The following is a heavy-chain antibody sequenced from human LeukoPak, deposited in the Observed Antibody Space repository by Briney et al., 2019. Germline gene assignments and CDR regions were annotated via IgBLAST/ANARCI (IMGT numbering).Heavy chain of an antibody. V-gene: IGHV3-23*01. CDR2: INDSGSST. CDR3: TKGLYGSGSSPDF. J-gene: IGHJ4*02. CDR1: GFTFRKYA. Sequence: AGGSLRLSCAASGFTFRKYAMTWVRQAPGKGLEWVSGINDSGSSTYYADSVNGRLTISRDNAKNTVYLQMNSLRVEDTAVYYCTKGLYGSGSSPDFWGQGTLVTVSS. D-gene: IGHD3-10*01.